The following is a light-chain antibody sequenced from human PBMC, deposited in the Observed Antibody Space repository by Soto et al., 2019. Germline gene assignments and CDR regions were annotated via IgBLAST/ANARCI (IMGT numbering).Light chain of an antibody. CDR2: GAS. V-gene: IGKV3-20*01. Sequence: IVLTQSPGTLSLSPGQRATLSCRASESISRDYLAWYQQRLGQAPRLLIYGASSGATGIPDRFSGSGSGTDFTLTSSRLEPEDFAIYYCQQYGGVPYTFGQGTKLEIK. J-gene: IGKJ2*01. CDR1: ESISRDY. CDR3: QQYGGVPYT.